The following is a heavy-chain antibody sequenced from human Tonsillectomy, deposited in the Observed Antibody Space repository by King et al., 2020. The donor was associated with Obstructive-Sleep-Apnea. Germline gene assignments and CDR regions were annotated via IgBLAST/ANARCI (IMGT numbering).Heavy chain of an antibody. D-gene: IGHD3-22*01. CDR2: ISGSGDNR. V-gene: IGHV3-23*04. Sequence: VQLVESGGGLVQPGGSLRLSCAASGFTFSTYAVAWVRQAPGKGLEWVSCISGSGDNRYYRDSVKGRFTISRDNSKNTVYLQMNNLRAEDTAVYYCSRVPVIQWFHFDFWGQGTLVTVSS. J-gene: IGHJ4*02. CDR1: GFTFSTYA. CDR3: SRVPVIQWFHFDF.